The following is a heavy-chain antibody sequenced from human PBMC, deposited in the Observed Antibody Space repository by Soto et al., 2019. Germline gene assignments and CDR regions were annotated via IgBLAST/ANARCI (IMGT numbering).Heavy chain of an antibody. CDR3: STRAYDTNGYYRFDP. D-gene: IGHD3-22*01. CDR1: GGSFSGHS. CDR2: INHSGRV. Sequence: QVQLQQWGAGLLKPSETLSLTCAVYGGSFSGHSWTCIRQSPGKGLEWIGDINHSGRVNYSPSLKSRVTISLDTSKNQFSLTLSAVTAAETAMYYCSTRAYDTNGYYRFDPWGQGTLVTVSS. V-gene: IGHV4-34*01. J-gene: IGHJ5*01.